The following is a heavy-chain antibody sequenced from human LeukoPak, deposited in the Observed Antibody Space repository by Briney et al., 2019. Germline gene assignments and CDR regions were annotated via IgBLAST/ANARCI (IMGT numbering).Heavy chain of an antibody. Sequence: PGGSLRLSCAVSGCSCSSYWMSWVRQGPVKGLEWVANLNQDGSEKYYVDSVKGRFTISRDNAKKSLYLQMNSLRAEDTAVYYCARDLLVVPAAKDYWGQGTLVTVSS. CDR1: GCSCSSYW. CDR3: ARDLLVVPAAKDY. J-gene: IGHJ4*02. V-gene: IGHV3-7*01. CDR2: LNQDGSEK. D-gene: IGHD2-2*01.